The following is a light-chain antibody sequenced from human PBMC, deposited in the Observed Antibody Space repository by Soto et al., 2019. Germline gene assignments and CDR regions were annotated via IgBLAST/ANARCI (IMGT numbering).Light chain of an antibody. J-gene: IGLJ3*02. Sequence: NFMLTQPHSVSEAPGKTATISFTRSSGSIASKYVQWYQQRPGSAPTTVIFEHNQRPSGVPDRFSGSIDTSSNSASLTISGLRTEDEADYYCQSYDSTDIVFGGGTKLTVL. V-gene: IGLV6-57*04. CDR1: SGSIASKY. CDR2: EHN. CDR3: QSYDSTDIV.